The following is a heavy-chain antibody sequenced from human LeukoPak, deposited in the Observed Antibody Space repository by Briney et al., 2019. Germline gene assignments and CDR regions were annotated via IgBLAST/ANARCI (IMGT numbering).Heavy chain of an antibody. CDR2: IYSGGST. CDR3: ANEYQLLWGAFDI. V-gene: IGHV3-53*01. D-gene: IGHD2-2*01. CDR1: GFTVSSNY. J-gene: IGHJ3*02. Sequence: GGSLRLSCAASGFTVSSNYMSWVRQAPGKGLEWVSVIYSGGSTYYADSVKGRFTISRDNSKNTLYLQMNSLRAEDTAVYYCANEYQLLWGAFDIWGQGTMVTVSS.